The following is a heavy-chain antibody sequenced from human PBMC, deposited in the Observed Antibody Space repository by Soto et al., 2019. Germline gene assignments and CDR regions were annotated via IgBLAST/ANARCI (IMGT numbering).Heavy chain of an antibody. D-gene: IGHD3-3*01. Sequence: SETLSLTCTVSGGSVSSGTYQWSWIRQSPGKGLEWIGHIHYTGNTNNNPSLKSRVSISVDTSKNHFSLKLTSVTAADTALYFCARLHSYDFWSGSVPMDVWGQGTAVTVSS. J-gene: IGHJ6*02. CDR3: ARLHSYDFWSGSVPMDV. CDR1: GGSVSSGTYQ. CDR2: IHYTGNT. V-gene: IGHV4-61*03.